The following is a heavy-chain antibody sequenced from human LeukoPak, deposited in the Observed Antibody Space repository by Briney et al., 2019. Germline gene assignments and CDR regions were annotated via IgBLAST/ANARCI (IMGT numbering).Heavy chain of an antibody. J-gene: IGHJ4*02. V-gene: IGHV3-23*01. Sequence: GGSLRLSCAASGFTFSSYAMDWVRQAPGKGLEWVSAICSNDNNTYYANSVKGRFTISRDNSKNTLSLQLNSLRAEDTAVYYCAKGTSSSCYSAPNYWGQGTLVTVSS. D-gene: IGHD2-15*01. CDR2: ICSNDNNT. CDR1: GFTFSSYA. CDR3: AKGTSSSCYSAPNY.